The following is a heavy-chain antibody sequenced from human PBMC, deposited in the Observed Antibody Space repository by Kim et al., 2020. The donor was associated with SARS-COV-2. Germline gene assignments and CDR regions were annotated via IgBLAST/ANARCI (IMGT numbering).Heavy chain of an antibody. CDR1: GYSFTNFW. Sequence: GESLKISCKGSGYSFTNFWISWVRQMPGKGLEWMGKIDPSDSYTNYSPSFQGHVTLSADKSINTAYLQWSSLKASADTAMYYCARHDTKNCSMDVWGQGTTVTVSS. CDR3: ARHDTKNCSMDV. CDR2: IDPSDSYT. J-gene: IGHJ6*02. D-gene: IGHD2-21*01. V-gene: IGHV5-10-1*01.